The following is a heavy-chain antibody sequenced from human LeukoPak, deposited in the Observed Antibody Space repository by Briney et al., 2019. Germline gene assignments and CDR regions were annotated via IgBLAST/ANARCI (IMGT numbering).Heavy chain of an antibody. D-gene: IGHD6-19*01. CDR3: AGAGIAVAGNAEYFQH. CDR1: GYSFTSYW. V-gene: IGHV5-10-1*01. Sequence: GESLKISCKGSGYSFTSYWISWVRQMPGKGLEWMGRIDPSDSYTNYSPSFQGHVTISADKSISTAYPQWSSLEASDTAMYYCAGAGIAVAGNAEYFQHWGQGTLVTVSS. J-gene: IGHJ1*01. CDR2: IDPSDSYT.